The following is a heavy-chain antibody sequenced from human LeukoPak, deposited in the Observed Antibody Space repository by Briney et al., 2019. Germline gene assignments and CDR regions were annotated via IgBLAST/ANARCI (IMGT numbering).Heavy chain of an antibody. CDR1: GFTFSSYA. V-gene: IGHV3-23*01. J-gene: IGHJ6*03. CDR2: ISGSGGST. Sequence: GGSLRLSCAASGFTFSSYAMSWVRQAPGKGLEWVSAISGSGGSTYYADSVKGRFTISRDNSKNTLYLQMNSLSAEDTAVYYCAKDGTYYDFWSGYYQYYYYYYMDVWGKGTTVTVSS. D-gene: IGHD3-3*01. CDR3: AKDGTYYDFWSGYYQYYYYYYMDV.